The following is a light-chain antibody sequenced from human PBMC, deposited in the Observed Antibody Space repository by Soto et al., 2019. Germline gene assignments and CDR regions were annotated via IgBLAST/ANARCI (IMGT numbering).Light chain of an antibody. V-gene: IGLV2-8*01. Sequence: QSALTQPPSASGSPGQLVTISCTGTSSDVGRYNRVSWYQHYPGKAPKLMIYEVNKRPSEVPDRFSGSKSGNTASLTVSGLQAEDEADYYCCSFTGTTIGVFGGGTKLTVL. CDR2: EVN. J-gene: IGLJ2*01. CDR3: CSFTGTTIGV. CDR1: SSDVGRYNR.